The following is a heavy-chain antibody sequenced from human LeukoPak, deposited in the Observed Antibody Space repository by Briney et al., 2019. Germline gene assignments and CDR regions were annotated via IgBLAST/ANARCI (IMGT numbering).Heavy chain of an antibody. CDR2: MNPNSGNT. CDR3: ARLGYCSGGSCYHDPFDP. Sequence: ASVKVSCKASGYTFTSYDINWVRQATGQGLEWMGWMNPNSGNTGYAQKFQGRVTITRNTSISTAYMELSSLRSEDTAVYYCARLGYCSGGSCYHDPFDPWGQGTLVTVSS. CDR1: GYTFTSYD. J-gene: IGHJ5*02. V-gene: IGHV1-8*03. D-gene: IGHD2-15*01.